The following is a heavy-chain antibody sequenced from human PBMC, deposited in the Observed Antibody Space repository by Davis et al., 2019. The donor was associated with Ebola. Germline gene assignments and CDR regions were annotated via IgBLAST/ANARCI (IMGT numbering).Heavy chain of an antibody. J-gene: IGHJ5*02. Sequence: PSETLSLTCAVYGGSFSGYYWSWIRQPPGKGLEWIGEINHSGSTNYNPSLKSRVTISVDTSKNQFSLKLSSVTAADTAVYYCAAQDVDNSWFDPWGQGTLVTVSS. CDR2: INHSGST. D-gene: IGHD5-12*01. V-gene: IGHV4-34*01. CDR1: GGSFSGYY. CDR3: AAQDVDNSWFDP.